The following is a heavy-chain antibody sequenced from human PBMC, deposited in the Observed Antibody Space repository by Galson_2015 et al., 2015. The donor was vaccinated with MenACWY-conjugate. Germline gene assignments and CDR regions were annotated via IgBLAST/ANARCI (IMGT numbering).Heavy chain of an antibody. Sequence: SLRLSCAASGFAFSDYYMSWIRQAPGKGLEWVSYIGSSSSYTNYADSVKGRFTISRDNAKDSLYLQMNSLRAEDTAVYYCAGGGYYYYYMDVWGKGTTVTVSS. V-gene: IGHV3-11*06. CDR2: IGSSSSYT. CDR3: AGGGYYYYYMDV. D-gene: IGHD3-10*01. J-gene: IGHJ6*03. CDR1: GFAFSDYY.